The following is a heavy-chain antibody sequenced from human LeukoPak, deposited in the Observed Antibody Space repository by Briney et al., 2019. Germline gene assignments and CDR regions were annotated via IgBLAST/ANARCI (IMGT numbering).Heavy chain of an antibody. CDR2: INPNDDST. CDR3: ARAPRDSSTMLDY. Sequence: ASVKVSCKASGYTFTSYWIQWVRQAPGQGLEWMGLINPNDDSTTYTHKFQGRVTMTRDTSTSTVYMDLSSLTSEDTAVYYCARAPRDSSTMLDYWGQGTLVTVSS. CDR1: GYTFTSYW. V-gene: IGHV1-46*01. D-gene: IGHD6-13*01. J-gene: IGHJ4*02.